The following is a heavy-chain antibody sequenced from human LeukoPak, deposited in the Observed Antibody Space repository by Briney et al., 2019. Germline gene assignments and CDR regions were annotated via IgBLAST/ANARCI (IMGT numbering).Heavy chain of an antibody. Sequence: GGSLRLSCAASGFTFSSYAMSWVRQAPGKGLEWVSVIGGSGDSTTYADAVKGRFTISGDNSKNTVHLEMESLRAEDRAVYSCARMYFSASGSRLLDVWGQGTTVTVSS. J-gene: IGHJ6*02. CDR1: GFTFSSYA. V-gene: IGHV3-23*01. D-gene: IGHD3-10*01. CDR3: ARMYFSASGSRLLDV. CDR2: IGGSGDST.